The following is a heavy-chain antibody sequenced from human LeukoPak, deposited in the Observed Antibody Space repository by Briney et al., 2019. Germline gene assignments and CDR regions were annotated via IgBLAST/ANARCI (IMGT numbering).Heavy chain of an antibody. D-gene: IGHD2-2*01. Sequence: GGSLRLSCAASGFTFSDYYMSWIRQAPGKGLEWVSYISSSGSTIYYADSVKGRFTISRDNAKNSLYLQMNSLRAEDTAVYYCARDKAVVPAAMVGYYYGMDVWGQGTTVTVFS. CDR1: GFTFSDYY. J-gene: IGHJ6*02. CDR3: ARDKAVVPAAMVGYYYGMDV. V-gene: IGHV3-11*01. CDR2: ISSSGSTI.